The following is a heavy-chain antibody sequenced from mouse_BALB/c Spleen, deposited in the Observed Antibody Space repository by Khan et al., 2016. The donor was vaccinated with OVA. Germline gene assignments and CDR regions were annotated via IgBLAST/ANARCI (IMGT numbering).Heavy chain of an antibody. CDR2: IYPYNNGT. J-gene: IGHJ2*01. Sequence: VQLKQSGPELVKPGASVKMSCKASGYTFTSYVMHWVKQKSGQGLEWIGYIYPYNNGTKYNENFKGKATLTSDKSSSTAYMKLSSPTSEDCSVYDGAKNYRYDLYFDFWSQGTTLTV. CDR3: AKNYRYDLYFDF. V-gene: IGHV1S136*01. D-gene: IGHD2-14*01. CDR1: GYTFTSYV.